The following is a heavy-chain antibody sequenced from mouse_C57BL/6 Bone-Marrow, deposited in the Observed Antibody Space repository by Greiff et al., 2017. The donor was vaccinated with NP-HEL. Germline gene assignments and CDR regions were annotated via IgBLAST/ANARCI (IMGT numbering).Heavy chain of an antibody. CDR1: GYTFTSYW. J-gene: IGHJ4*01. CDR3: ARGGDLLWLRRRGYYAMDY. D-gene: IGHD2-2*01. Sequence: QVQLKQPGAELVRPGSSVKLSCKASGYTFTSYWMHWVKQRPIQGLEWIGNIDPSDSETHYNQKFKDKATLTVDKSSSTAYMQLSSLTSEDSAVYYCARGGDLLWLRRRGYYAMDYWGQGTSVTVSS. V-gene: IGHV1-52*01. CDR2: IDPSDSET.